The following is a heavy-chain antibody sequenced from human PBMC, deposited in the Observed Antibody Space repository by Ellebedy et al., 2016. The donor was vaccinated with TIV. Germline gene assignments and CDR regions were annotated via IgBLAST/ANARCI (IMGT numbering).Heavy chain of an antibody. J-gene: IGHJ3*02. D-gene: IGHD1-1*01. V-gene: IGHV3-66*01. Sequence: GGSLRFSCAVSGFTVSSSYMSWVRQAPGKGLEWVSVISIADTTYYSDSVKGRFTISRDNSKNTLFLQMNSLRVEDTAVYYCARETFNDVDLKVWGLFDIWGQGTMVTVSS. CDR3: ARETFNDVDLKVWGLFDI. CDR1: GFTVSSSY. CDR2: ISIADTT.